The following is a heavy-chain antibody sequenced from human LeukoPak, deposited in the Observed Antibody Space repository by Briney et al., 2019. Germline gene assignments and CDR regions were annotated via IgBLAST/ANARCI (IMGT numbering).Heavy chain of an antibody. J-gene: IGHJ6*02. CDR3: ARGVGSSSRYYYYGMDV. D-gene: IGHD6-13*01. CDR1: GGSFSGYY. Sequence: SETLSLTCAVYGGSFSGYYWIWIRQPPGKGLEWIGEINHSGSTNYNPSLKSRVTISVDTSKNQFSLKLSSVTAADTAVYYCARGVGSSSRYYYYGMDVWGQGTTVTVSS. V-gene: IGHV4-34*01. CDR2: INHSGST.